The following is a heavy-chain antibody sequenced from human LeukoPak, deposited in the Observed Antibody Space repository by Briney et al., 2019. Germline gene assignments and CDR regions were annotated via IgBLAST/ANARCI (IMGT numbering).Heavy chain of an antibody. CDR1: GGSISSDS. CDR2: IHYSGGT. CDR3: ARYYYGSGPFDY. J-gene: IGHJ4*02. V-gene: IGHV4-59*01. D-gene: IGHD3-10*01. Sequence: KPSETLSLTCTVSGGSISSDSWSWIRQPPGKGLEGIGYIHYSGGTNYNPSLKSRVTISIDTSKNQFSLKLSSVTAADTAVYYCARYYYGSGPFDYWGQGTLVTVSS.